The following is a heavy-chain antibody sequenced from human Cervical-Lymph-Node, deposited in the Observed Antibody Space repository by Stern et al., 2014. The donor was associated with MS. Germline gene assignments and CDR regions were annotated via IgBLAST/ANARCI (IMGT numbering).Heavy chain of an antibody. CDR1: GYTFTSYY. V-gene: IGHV1-46*01. J-gene: IGHJ4*02. CDR3: ARDLGRGYFDY. Sequence: VKLVQSGAEVKKPGASVKVSCKASGYTFTSYYMHWVRQAPGQGLERMGIINPSGGSTRYAQKFQGRVTMTRDTSTSTVYMELSSLRSEDTAVYYCARDLGRGYFDYWGQGTLVTVSS. CDR2: INPSGGST.